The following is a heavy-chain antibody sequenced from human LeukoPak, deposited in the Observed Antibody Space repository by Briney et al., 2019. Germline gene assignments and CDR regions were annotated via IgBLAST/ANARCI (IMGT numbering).Heavy chain of an antibody. Sequence: QTGGSLRLSCAASGFTVSSNYMSWVRQAPGKGLEWVSVIYSGGSTYYADSVKGRFTISRDNSKNTLYLQMNSLRAEDTAVYYCARSPWVRGVIIFGMDVWGQGTTVTVSS. D-gene: IGHD3-10*01. J-gene: IGHJ6*02. CDR1: GFTVSSNY. CDR2: IYSGGST. V-gene: IGHV3-53*01. CDR3: ARSPWVRGVIIFGMDV.